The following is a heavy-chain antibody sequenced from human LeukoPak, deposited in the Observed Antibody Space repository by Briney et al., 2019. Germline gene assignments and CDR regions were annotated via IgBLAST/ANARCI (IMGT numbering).Heavy chain of an antibody. Sequence: GGSLRLSCSASGFTFSSYAMHWVRQAPGKGLEWVAVISYDGSNKYYADSVKSRFTISRDNSKNTLYLQMNSLRAEDTAVYYCARDSDSSGYFRYWGQGTLVTVSS. CDR2: ISYDGSNK. J-gene: IGHJ4*02. CDR1: GFTFSSYA. D-gene: IGHD3-22*01. V-gene: IGHV3-30-3*01. CDR3: ARDSDSSGYFRY.